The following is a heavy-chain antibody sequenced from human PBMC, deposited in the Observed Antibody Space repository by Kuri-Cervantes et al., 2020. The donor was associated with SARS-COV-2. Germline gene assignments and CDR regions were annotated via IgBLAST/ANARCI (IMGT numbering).Heavy chain of an antibody. CDR1: GFSLSTGGVG. J-gene: IGHJ1*01. CDR2: IYWNDDN. V-gene: IGHV2-5*01. Sequence: SGPTLVKPTQTLTLTCTFSGFSLSTGGVGVAWIRQPPGKALEWLAVIYWNDDNRYSPSLKTRLTITKDTSKNQVFLTMTNMDPVDTGTYYCAYRPDSSNWYEYFHRWGQGTLVTVSS. D-gene: IGHD6-13*01. CDR3: AYRPDSSNWYEYFHR.